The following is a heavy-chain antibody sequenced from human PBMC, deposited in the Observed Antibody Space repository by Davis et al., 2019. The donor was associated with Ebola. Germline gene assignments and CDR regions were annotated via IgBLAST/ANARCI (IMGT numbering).Heavy chain of an antibody. D-gene: IGHD4-17*01. Sequence: SETLSLTCTVSGGSISSSKFYWSWIRQHPGKGLEWIGYIYYSGSTYYNPSLKSRVTISVDTSKNQFSLKLSSVTAADTAVYYCAREGPYGDCFDYWGQGTLVTVSS. CDR1: GGSISSSKFY. CDR2: IYYSGST. V-gene: IGHV4-31*03. CDR3: AREGPYGDCFDY. J-gene: IGHJ4*02.